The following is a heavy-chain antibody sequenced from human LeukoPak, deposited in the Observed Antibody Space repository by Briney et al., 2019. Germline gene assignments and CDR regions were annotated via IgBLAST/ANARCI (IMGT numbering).Heavy chain of an antibody. D-gene: IGHD6-13*01. J-gene: IGHJ4*02. V-gene: IGHV1-18*01. Sequence: ASVKVSCKASDYTFTKYGITWVRQAPGQGPEWMGWISAYNGNTDYAQKLQGRVTMTTDTSTSTAYMELRSLRSDDTAVYYCARTAQYGSSWSDYWGQGTLVTVSS. CDR1: DYTFTKYG. CDR3: ARTAQYGSSWSDY. CDR2: ISAYNGNT.